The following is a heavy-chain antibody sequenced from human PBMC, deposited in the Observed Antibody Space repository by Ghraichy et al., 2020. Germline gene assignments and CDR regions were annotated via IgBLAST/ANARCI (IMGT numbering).Heavy chain of an antibody. CDR1: GFILSSYA. Sequence: ESLNISCAASGFILSSYAMSWVRQAPGKGLEWVSVISGDGSAYYADSVKGRFTISRDNSKNTLNLQMDSLRAEDTALYYCAKRTGYNNGGVHYWGRGTLVTVSS. CDR2: ISGDGSA. J-gene: IGHJ4*02. V-gene: IGHV3-23*01. D-gene: IGHD2-15*01. CDR3: AKRTGYNNGGVHY.